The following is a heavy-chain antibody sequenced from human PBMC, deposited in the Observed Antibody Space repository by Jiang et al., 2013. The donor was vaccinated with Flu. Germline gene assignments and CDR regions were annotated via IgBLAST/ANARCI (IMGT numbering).Heavy chain of an antibody. V-gene: IGHV6-1*01. CDR1: GDSVSSNTVA. D-gene: IGHD5-18*01. CDR2: TYSRSKWNN. CDR3: ARGYTYGFDY. Sequence: QTLSLTCAISGDSVSSNTVAWNWIRQSPSRGLEWLGRTYSRSKWNNDYAVSVRGRITVNPDTSKNQFSLQLGSVTPEDTAVYYCARGYTYGFDYWSQGTLVTVSS. J-gene: IGHJ4*02.